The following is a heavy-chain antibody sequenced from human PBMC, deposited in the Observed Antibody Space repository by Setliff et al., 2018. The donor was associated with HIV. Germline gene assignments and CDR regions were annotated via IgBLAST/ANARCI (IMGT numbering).Heavy chain of an antibody. D-gene: IGHD5-18*01. CDR1: GGSISSGGYY. V-gene: IGHV4-31*03. CDR2: IYYSETT. J-gene: IGHJ3*02. Sequence: SETLSLTCTVSGGSISSGGYYWSWIRQHPGKGLEWIGYIYYSETTYYNPSLKSRVTISVDKSKNHFSLKLASVTAADTAVYYCARDQGYSYGSGPFHSWGQGTMVT. CDR3: ARDQGYSYGSGPFHS.